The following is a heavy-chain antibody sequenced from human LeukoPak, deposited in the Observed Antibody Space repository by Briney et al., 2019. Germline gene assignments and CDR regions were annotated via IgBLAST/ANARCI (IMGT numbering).Heavy chain of an antibody. V-gene: IGHV3-23*01. CDR2: ISGSDDST. D-gene: IGHD6-13*01. CDR1: GFTFSSYA. CDR3: ARSIVPDGTSPFDY. J-gene: IGHJ4*02. Sequence: GGSLRLSCAASGFTFSSYAMSWVRQAPGKGLEWVSAISGSDDSTYYADSVKGRFTISRDNSKNSLYLQMNSLRAEDTAVYYCARSIVPDGTSPFDYWGQGTLVTVSS.